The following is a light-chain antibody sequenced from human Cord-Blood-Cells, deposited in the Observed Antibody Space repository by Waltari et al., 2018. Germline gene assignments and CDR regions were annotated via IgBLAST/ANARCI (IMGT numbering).Light chain of an antibody. V-gene: IGLV3-1*01. CDR3: QAWDSSTVV. CDR1: KLGDKY. J-gene: IGLJ2*01. CDR2: QDS. Sequence: SYKLTQPPSVSVSPGQTASILCSGDKLGDKYACWYQQKPGQSPVLVIYQDSKRPSGIPELFSGSNSGNTATLTISGTQAMEEADYYCQAWDSSTVVFGGGTKLTVL.